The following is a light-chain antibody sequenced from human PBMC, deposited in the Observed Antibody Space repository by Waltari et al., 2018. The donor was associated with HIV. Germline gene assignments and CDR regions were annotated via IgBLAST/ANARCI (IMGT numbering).Light chain of an antibody. V-gene: IGKV3-11*01. CDR2: DAS. J-gene: IGKJ1*01. CDR1: QTVGTY. Sequence: EIVLTQSPTTLSLSPGDRANLSCRASQTVGTYLAWYQHRPGQAPRLLIYDASNRATGIPARFSGSGSGTDFTLTISSLEPEDFAVYYCQQRGNWPWTFGQGTKVGVK. CDR3: QQRGNWPWT.